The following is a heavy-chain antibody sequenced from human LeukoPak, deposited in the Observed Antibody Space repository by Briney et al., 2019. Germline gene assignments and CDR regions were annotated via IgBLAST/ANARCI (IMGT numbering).Heavy chain of an antibody. D-gene: IGHD6-6*01. V-gene: IGHV4-30-4*08. Sequence: SETLSLTCTVSGGSISSGGYYWSWIRQHPGKGLEWIGYIYYSGSTYYNPSLKSRITISVDTSKNQFSLKLSSVTAADTAVYYCARGSWSSSIDYWGQGTLVTVSS. J-gene: IGHJ4*02. CDR1: GGSISSGGYY. CDR2: IYYSGST. CDR3: ARGSWSSSIDY.